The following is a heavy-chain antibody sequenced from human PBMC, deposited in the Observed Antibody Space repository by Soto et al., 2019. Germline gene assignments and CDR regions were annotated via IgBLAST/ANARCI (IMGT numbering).Heavy chain of an antibody. CDR1: GGSFSGYY. Sequence: SETLSLTCAVYGGSFSGYYWSWIRQPPGKGLEWIGEINHSGNTYYNPSLKSRVTISVDTSRIHFSLKLISVTAADTAVYYCARQSYDTSDYFDSWGQGTLVTVSS. CDR2: INHSGNT. D-gene: IGHD3-22*01. J-gene: IGHJ4*02. V-gene: IGHV4-34*01. CDR3: ARQSYDTSDYFDS.